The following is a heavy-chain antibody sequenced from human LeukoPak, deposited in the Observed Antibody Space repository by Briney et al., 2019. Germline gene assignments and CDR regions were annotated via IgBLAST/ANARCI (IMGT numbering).Heavy chain of an antibody. J-gene: IGHJ1*01. V-gene: IGHV1-18*01. Sequence: GASVKASCKASGYTFTSYGISWVRQAPGQGLEWMGWISAYNGNTNYAQKLQGRVTMTRDMSTGTVYMELSSLRSEDTAVYYCARDMVHSGYFQYWGQGTLVIVSS. D-gene: IGHD1-26*01. CDR3: ARDMVHSGYFQY. CDR2: ISAYNGNT. CDR1: GYTFTSYG.